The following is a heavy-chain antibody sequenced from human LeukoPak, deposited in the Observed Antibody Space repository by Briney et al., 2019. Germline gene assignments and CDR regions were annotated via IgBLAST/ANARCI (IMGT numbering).Heavy chain of an antibody. CDR2: ISAYNGNT. D-gene: IGHD6-19*01. J-gene: IGHJ3*02. CDR3: ARDRSSSGWHLHHDAFDI. Sequence: GASVKVSCKASGYTFTSYGISWVRQAPGQGLEWMGWISAYNGNTNYAQKLQGRVTMTTDTSTSTAYMELRSLRSDDTAVYYCARDRSSSGWHLHHDAFDIWGQGTMVTVSS. V-gene: IGHV1-18*01. CDR1: GYTFTSYG.